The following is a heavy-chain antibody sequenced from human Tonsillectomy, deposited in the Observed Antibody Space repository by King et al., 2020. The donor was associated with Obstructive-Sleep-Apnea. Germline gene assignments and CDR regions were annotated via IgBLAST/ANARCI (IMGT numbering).Heavy chain of an antibody. CDR1: GFTFSSYG. CDR2: IWYYGSNK. Sequence: VQLVESGGGVVQPGRSLRLSCAASGFTFSSYGMHWVRQAPGKGLEWVAVIWYYGSNKYYGDSVKGRFTISRDNSKNTLYLQMNSLRAEDTAVYYCARGDGYNHDAFDIWGQGTMVTVSS. V-gene: IGHV3-33*01. J-gene: IGHJ3*02. D-gene: IGHD5-24*01. CDR3: ARGDGYNHDAFDI.